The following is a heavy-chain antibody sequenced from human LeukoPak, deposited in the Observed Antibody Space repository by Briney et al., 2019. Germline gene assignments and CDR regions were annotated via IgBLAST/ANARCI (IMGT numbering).Heavy chain of an antibody. Sequence: GGSLRLSCAASGFTFSSYAMSWVRQAPGKGLEWVSAISGSGGSTYYADSVKGRFTISRDNSKNTLYLQMNSLRAEDTAVYYCAKTTGGNYVTRRNPYYYYGMDVWGQGITVTVSS. CDR3: AKTTGGNYVTRRNPYYYYGMDV. J-gene: IGHJ6*02. CDR1: GFTFSSYA. D-gene: IGHD4-11*01. CDR2: ISGSGGST. V-gene: IGHV3-23*01.